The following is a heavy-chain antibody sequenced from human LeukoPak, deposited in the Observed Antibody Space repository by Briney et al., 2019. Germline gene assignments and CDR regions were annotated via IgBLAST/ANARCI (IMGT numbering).Heavy chain of an antibody. V-gene: IGHV1-18*01. CDR2: ISGYNGNT. CDR3: ARLRGYMDV. CDR1: GGSFSSFSSYA. Sequence: ASVKVSCKASGGSFSSFSSYAISWVRQAPGQGLEWMGWISGYNGNTNYAQKLQGRVTMTTDTSTSTAYMELRRLRSDDTAVYYCARLRGYMDVWGKGTTVTVSS. J-gene: IGHJ6*03.